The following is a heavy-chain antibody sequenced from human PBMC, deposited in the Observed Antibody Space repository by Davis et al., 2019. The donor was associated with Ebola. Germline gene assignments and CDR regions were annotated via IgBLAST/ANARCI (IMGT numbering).Heavy chain of an antibody. CDR3: ARGVDQDY. J-gene: IGHJ4*02. D-gene: IGHD2-15*01. CDR2: IYDSGST. Sequence: PSETLSLTCTVSGGSVSSGSYYWSWIRQPPGKGLEWIAYIYDSGSTNYNPSLKSRVTISVDTSKNQFSLKLSPVTAADTAVYYCARGVDQDYWGQGTLVTVSS. CDR1: GGSVSSGSYY. V-gene: IGHV4-61*01.